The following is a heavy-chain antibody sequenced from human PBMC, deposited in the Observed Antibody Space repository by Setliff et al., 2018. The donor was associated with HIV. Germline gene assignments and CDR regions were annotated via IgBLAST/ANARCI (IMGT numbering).Heavy chain of an antibody. D-gene: IGHD3-10*01. Sequence: PSETLSLTCAVYGGSFSGYYWSWIRQPPGKGLEWLGYIYYSGSTYYNPSLKSRVTMSVDTSKNQFSLKLSSVTAADTAVYYCARARGLLPYYYLDVWGKGTTVTVSS. CDR2: IYYSGST. J-gene: IGHJ6*03. V-gene: IGHV4-34*09. CDR1: GGSFSGYY. CDR3: ARARGLLPYYYLDV.